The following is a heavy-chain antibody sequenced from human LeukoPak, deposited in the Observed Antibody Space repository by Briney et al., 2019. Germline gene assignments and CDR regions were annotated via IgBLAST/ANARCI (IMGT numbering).Heavy chain of an antibody. D-gene: IGHD6-19*01. CDR2: IYTSGST. CDR3: ARVRDSSGWTIIDY. V-gene: IGHV4-4*07. J-gene: IGHJ4*02. Sequence: PSETLSLTCTVSGGSISSYYWSWIRQPTGKGLEWIGRIYTSGSTNCNPSLKSRVTMSVDTSKNQFSLKLSSVTAADTAVYYCARVRDSSGWTIIDYWGQGTLVTVSS. CDR1: GGSISSYY.